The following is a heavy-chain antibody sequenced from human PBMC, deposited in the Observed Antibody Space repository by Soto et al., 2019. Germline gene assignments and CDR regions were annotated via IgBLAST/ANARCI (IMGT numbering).Heavy chain of an antibody. CDR1: GGTFSSYA. CDR2: IIPIFGTA. J-gene: IGHJ5*02. CDR3: ASLGLELHGSWWFDP. V-gene: IGHV1-69*01. D-gene: IGHD1-7*01. Sequence: QVQLVQSGAEVKKPGSSVKVSCKASGGTFSSYAISWVRQAPGQGLEWMGGIIPIFGTANYAQKVQGRVTITADESTSTAYMELSSLRSEDTAVYYCASLGLELHGSWWFDPWGQGTLVTVSS.